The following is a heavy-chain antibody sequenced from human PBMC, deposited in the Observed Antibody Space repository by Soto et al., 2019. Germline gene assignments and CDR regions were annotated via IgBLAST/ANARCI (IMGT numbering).Heavy chain of an antibody. D-gene: IGHD3-10*01. J-gene: IGHJ4*02. Sequence: EVQLLESGGGLVQPGGSLRLSCAASGFTFSSYAMSWVRQAPGKGLEWVSAISGSGGSTYYADSVKGRFTISRDNSKNTLYLQMNSLRAEDTAVYYCARDENLLWFGESHFDYWGQGTLVTVSS. V-gene: IGHV3-23*01. CDR3: ARDENLLWFGESHFDY. CDR2: ISGSGGST. CDR1: GFTFSSYA.